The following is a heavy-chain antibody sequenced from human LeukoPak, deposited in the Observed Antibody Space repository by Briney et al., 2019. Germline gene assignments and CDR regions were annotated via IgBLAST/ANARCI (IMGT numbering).Heavy chain of an antibody. J-gene: IGHJ4*02. D-gene: IGHD6-13*01. CDR1: GGSISSYY. V-gene: IGHV4-4*07. CDR2: IYTSGST. CDR3: ARSLYSSSWIPSQWGY. Sequence: SETLSLTCTVSGGSISSYYWSWIRQPAGKGLEWIGRIYTSGSTNYNPSLKSRVTISVDTSKNQFSLKLSSVTAADTAVYYCARSLYSSSWIPSQWGYWGQGTLVTVSS.